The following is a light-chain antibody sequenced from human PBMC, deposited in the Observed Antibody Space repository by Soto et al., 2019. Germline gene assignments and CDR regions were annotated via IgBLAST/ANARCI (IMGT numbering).Light chain of an antibody. Sequence: SALTQPASVSGSPGQSITISCTGTSSDVGSYNLVSWYQQHPGKAPKLMIYEVTQRPSGVANRFSGSKSGNTASLTISGLQAEDEADYYCCSYAPSSTYVFGPGTKLTVL. V-gene: IGLV2-23*02. J-gene: IGLJ1*01. CDR2: EVT. CDR1: SSDVGSYNL. CDR3: CSYAPSSTYV.